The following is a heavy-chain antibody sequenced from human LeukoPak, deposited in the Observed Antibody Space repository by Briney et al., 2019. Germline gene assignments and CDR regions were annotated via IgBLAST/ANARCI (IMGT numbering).Heavy chain of an antibody. CDR3: ARRAGTKGAFDM. D-gene: IGHD1-7*01. V-gene: IGHV4-59*08. J-gene: IGHJ3*02. CDR1: GDSISGYD. Sequence: SETLSLTCTVSGDSISGYDWSWIRQPPGKGLEWIGYIYSSGSTSYNPSLKSRVTISRGTSKRQFSLKLISVTAADTAVYYCARRAGTKGAFDMWGQGTMVTVSS. CDR2: IYSSGST.